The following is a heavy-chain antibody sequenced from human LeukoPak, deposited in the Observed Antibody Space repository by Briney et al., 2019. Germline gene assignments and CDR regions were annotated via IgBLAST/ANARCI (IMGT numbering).Heavy chain of an antibody. CDR2: INHSGST. D-gene: IGHD5-18*01. J-gene: IGHJ4*02. V-gene: IGHV4-34*01. Sequence: SETLSLTCAVYGGSFSGYYWSWIRQPPGKGLEWIGEINHSGSTNYNPSLKSRVTISVDTSKNQFSLKLSSVTAADTAVYYCARQRRTAMVTVGGDCYYRYYFDYWGQGTLVTVSS. CDR3: ARQRRTAMVTVGGDCYYRYYFDY. CDR1: GGSFSGYY.